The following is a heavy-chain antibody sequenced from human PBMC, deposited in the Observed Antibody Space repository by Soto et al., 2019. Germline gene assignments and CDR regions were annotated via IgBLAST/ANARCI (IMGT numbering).Heavy chain of an antibody. D-gene: IGHD2-15*01. V-gene: IGHV4-4*02. J-gene: IGHJ5*02. Sequence: QVYLQESGPGLVKPSGTLSLTCGVSGGSISSINWWSWVRQTPGKGLEWIGDIYHNGRSNYNPSLKSRVTLSIDKSKNQFFLNLTTVTAADPAVFYCARFQGVVPTQAFDPWAQGTLVIVPS. CDR2: IYHNGRS. CDR3: ARFQGVVPTQAFDP. CDR1: GGSISSINW.